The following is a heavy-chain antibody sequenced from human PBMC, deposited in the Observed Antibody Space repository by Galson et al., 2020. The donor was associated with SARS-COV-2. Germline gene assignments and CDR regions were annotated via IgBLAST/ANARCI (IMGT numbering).Heavy chain of an antibody. Sequence: TLSLTCTVSGGSMSRYYWTWIRQPPGKGLEWIGYILYGGSTEYNPSLKSRVTMSVDTSKNQFSLKLSSVTAADTAVYYCARDYFGDYLDGFDIWGQGTTVTVSS. J-gene: IGHJ3*02. D-gene: IGHD4-17*01. CDR1: GGSMSRYY. V-gene: IGHV4-59*01. CDR3: ARDYFGDYLDGFDI. CDR2: ILYGGST.